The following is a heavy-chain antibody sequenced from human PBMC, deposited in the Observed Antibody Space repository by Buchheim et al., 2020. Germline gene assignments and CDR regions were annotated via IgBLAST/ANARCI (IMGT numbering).Heavy chain of an antibody. Sequence: QVQLQESGPGLVKPSETLSLTCTVSGGSISSYYWSWIRQPPGKGLEWIGYIYYSGSTNYNPSLKSRVTISVDTSKNQFSLKLSSVTAADTAVYYCARHRPPRGITIFGVVNYGMDVWGQGTT. CDR1: GGSISSYY. CDR3: ARHRPPRGITIFGVVNYGMDV. J-gene: IGHJ6*02. CDR2: IYYSGST. D-gene: IGHD3-3*01. V-gene: IGHV4-59*08.